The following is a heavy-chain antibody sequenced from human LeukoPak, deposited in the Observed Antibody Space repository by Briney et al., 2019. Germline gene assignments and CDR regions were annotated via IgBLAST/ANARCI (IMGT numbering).Heavy chain of an antibody. J-gene: IGHJ3*02. CDR2: IYYSGST. V-gene: IGHV4-39*07. Sequence: SETLSLTCTVSGGSISSSSYYWGWIRQPPGKGLEWIGSIYYSGSTYYNPSLKSRVTISVDTSKNQFSLKLSSVTAADTAVYYCARLDSSGYYSNAFDIWGQGTMVTVSS. CDR1: GGSISSSSYY. CDR3: ARLDSSGYYSNAFDI. D-gene: IGHD3-22*01.